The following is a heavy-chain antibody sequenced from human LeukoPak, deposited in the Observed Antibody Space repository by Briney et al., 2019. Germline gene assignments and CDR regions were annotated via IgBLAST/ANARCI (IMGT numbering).Heavy chain of an antibody. J-gene: IGHJ4*02. V-gene: IGHV4-34*01. D-gene: IGHD3-22*01. Sequence: SETLSLTCAVYGGSFSGYYWSWIRQPPGKGLEWIGEINHSGSTNYNPSLKSRVTISVDTSKNQFSLKLTSVTAADTAVYYCAREAGSYDSSGYYSLYYSFDYWGQGTLVTVSS. CDR3: AREAGSYDSSGYYSLYYSFDY. CDR2: INHSGST. CDR1: GGSFSGYY.